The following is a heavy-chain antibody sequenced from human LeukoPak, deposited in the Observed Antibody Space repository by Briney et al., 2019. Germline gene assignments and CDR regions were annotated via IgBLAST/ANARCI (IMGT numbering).Heavy chain of an antibody. CDR1: GDSISGGDYY. J-gene: IGHJ5*02. V-gene: IGHV4-30-4*01. CDR3: ARVRRGSMVRGVRGWFDP. Sequence: PSQTLSLTCTVSGDSISGGDYYWTWIRQPPGKGLGWMGNIYYSESTYYNPSLKSRLTMSVDTSKNHFSLKLRSVTAADTAVYYCARVRRGSMVRGVRGWFDPWGQGTLVT. CDR2: IYYSEST. D-gene: IGHD3-10*01.